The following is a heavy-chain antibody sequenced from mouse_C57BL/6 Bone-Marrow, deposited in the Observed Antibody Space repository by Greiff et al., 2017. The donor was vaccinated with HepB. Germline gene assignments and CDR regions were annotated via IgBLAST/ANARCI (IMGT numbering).Heavy chain of an antibody. CDR1: GYTFTSYT. J-gene: IGHJ1*03. CDR3: ARSSNYVHWYFDV. D-gene: IGHD2-5*01. CDR2: INPSSGYT. V-gene: IGHV1-4*01. Sequence: QVQLQQSGAELARPGASVKMSCKASGYTFTSYTMHWVKQRPGQGLEWIGYINPSSGYTKYNQKFKDKATLTADKSSSTAYMQLSSLTSEDSAVYYCARSSNYVHWYFDVWGTGTTVTVSS.